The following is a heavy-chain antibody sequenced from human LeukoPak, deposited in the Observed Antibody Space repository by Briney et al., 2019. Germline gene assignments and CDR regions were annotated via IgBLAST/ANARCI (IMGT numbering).Heavy chain of an antibody. CDR3: ARTQNHIAAAGHTTIDY. V-gene: IGHV4-30-4*01. CDR2: IYYSEST. D-gene: IGHD6-13*01. J-gene: IGHJ4*02. Sequence: SQTLSLTCTVSGGSISSGDYYWSWIRQPPGKGLEWIGYIYYSESTYYNPSLKSRVTISVDTSKNQFSLKLSSVTAADTAVYYCARTQNHIAAAGHTTIDYWGQGTLVTVSS. CDR1: GGSISSGDYY.